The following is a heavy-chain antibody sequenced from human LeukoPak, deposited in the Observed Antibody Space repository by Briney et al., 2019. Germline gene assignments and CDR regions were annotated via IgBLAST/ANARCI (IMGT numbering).Heavy chain of an antibody. J-gene: IGHJ4*02. Sequence: GGSLRLSCAASAFTFRSFWMSWVRQAPGKGLEWVANIKQDGSEKYYVDSVKGRFTISRDNSQNTLYLQMNSLRVEDTAVYYCARQLGYCSDGNCYFDFWGQGTLVTVSS. CDR1: AFTFRSFW. CDR2: IKQDGSEK. CDR3: ARQLGYCSDGNCYFDF. V-gene: IGHV3-7*05. D-gene: IGHD2-15*01.